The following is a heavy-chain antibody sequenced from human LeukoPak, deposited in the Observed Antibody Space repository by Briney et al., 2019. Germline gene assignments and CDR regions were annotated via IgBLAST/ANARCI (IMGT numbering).Heavy chain of an antibody. V-gene: IGHV3-23*01. CDR3: AKAGLVVVTYY. Sequence: GASVKVSCKASGGTFSSYAISWVRQAPGKGLEWVSAISGSGGSTYYADSVKGRFTISRDNSKNTLYLQMNSLRAEDTAVYYCAKAGLVVVTYYWGQGTLVTVSS. CDR2: ISGSGGST. CDR1: GGTFSSYA. J-gene: IGHJ4*02. D-gene: IGHD2-21*02.